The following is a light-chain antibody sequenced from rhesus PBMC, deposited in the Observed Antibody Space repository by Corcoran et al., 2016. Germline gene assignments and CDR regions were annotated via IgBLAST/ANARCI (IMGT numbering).Light chain of an antibody. J-gene: IGKJ2*01. CDR2: KAS. CDR1: QSISSW. Sequence: DIQMTQSPSSLSASVGDTVTITCRASQSISSWLAWSQQKPGKTPKLRIYKASSLQSGVPSRFSGSGSGTDFTLTISSLQSEDFATYYCQQYSSSPYSFGQGTKVEIK. V-gene: IGKV1-22*01. CDR3: QQYSSSPYS.